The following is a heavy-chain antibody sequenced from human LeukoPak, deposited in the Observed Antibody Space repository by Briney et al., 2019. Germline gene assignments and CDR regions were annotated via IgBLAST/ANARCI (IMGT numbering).Heavy chain of an antibody. CDR1: GFTFDDYA. J-gene: IGHJ2*01. Sequence: GGSLRLSCAASGFTFDDYAMSWVRQAPGKGLEWVSGINWNGGNTGYADSVKGRFTISRDNAKNSLYVEMNSLRAGDTALYYCARGPPARSSYWYFDLWGRGTLVTVSS. D-gene: IGHD2-2*01. V-gene: IGHV3-20*04. CDR3: ARGPPARSSYWYFDL. CDR2: INWNGGNT.